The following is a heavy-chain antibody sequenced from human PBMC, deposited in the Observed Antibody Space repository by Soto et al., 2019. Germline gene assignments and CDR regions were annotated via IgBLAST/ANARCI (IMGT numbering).Heavy chain of an antibody. D-gene: IGHD1-7*01. CDR2: IKHDGSQK. CDR3: VRDSWTYVQRSHGLDI. J-gene: IGHJ3*02. Sequence: EVQLVESGGGLVQPGGSLRLSCAASGLSFSNDWMTWVRQAPGKGLEWVANIKHDGSQKYYVDSVKGRFTISRDNAYNALYLEMSSLRAEDTAVYYCVRDSWTYVQRSHGLDIWGRGTTVTVSS. V-gene: IGHV3-7*01. CDR1: GLSFSNDW.